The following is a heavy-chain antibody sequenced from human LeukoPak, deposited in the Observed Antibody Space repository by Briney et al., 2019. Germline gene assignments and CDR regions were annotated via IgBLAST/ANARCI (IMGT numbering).Heavy chain of an antibody. CDR3: ARGGYTYGSFDH. J-gene: IGHJ4*02. CDR2: INTSGGST. D-gene: IGHD5-18*01. Sequence: ASVTVSCKASGNTFTSNYMHWVRQAPGQGLEWMGIINTSGGSTSYAQKFQGRVTMTRDTSTSTVYMELSSLRSEDTAVYYCARGGYTYGSFDHWGQGTLVTVSS. V-gene: IGHV1-46*01. CDR1: GNTFTSNY.